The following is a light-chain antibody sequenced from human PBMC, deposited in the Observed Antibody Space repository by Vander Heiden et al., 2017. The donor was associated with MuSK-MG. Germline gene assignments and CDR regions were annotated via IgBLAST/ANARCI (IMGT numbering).Light chain of an antibody. J-gene: IGLJ2*01. CDR3: TSFSVTTVLV. CDR1: SSDVGGYNF. V-gene: IGLV2-14*03. CDR2: DVA. Sequence: QSALTHSASVSGSPGQSITISCTGTSSDVGGYNFVSWYQQRPGTAPQLLIYDVATRPSGVSNRFSGSKSDDTASLTISGLQADDEADYYCTSFSVTTVLVFGGGTKVTVL.